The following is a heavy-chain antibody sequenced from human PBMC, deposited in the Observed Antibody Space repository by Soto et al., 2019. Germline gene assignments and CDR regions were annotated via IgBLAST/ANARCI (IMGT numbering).Heavy chain of an antibody. J-gene: IGHJ4*02. Sequence: QVQLVESGGGVVQPGRSLRLSCAASGFTFRSYGLHWVRQAPGKGLEWVAVIWYDGSSKYYADSVKGRFTISRDNSKNALYLQMNSLRAEDTAVYYCARDRGCGGYYFDYWGQGTLVTVSS. V-gene: IGHV3-33*01. CDR2: IWYDGSSK. CDR3: ARDRGCGGYYFDY. CDR1: GFTFRSYG. D-gene: IGHD3-10*01.